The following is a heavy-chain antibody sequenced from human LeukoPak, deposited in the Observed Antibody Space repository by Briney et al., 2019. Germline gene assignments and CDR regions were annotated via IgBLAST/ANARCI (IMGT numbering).Heavy chain of an antibody. CDR2: ISSTGTYK. V-gene: IGHV3-21*01. D-gene: IGHD3-10*01. CDR3: ARGGPGNYYYYMDV. CDR1: GFTFTSYT. Sequence: GGSLRLSCAASGFTFTSYTMNWIRQAQGKGLGWVSSISSTGTYKYYADSVKGRFTISRDNAKNSLYLQMNSLRAEDTAVYYCARGGPGNYYYYMDVSGKGTTVAVSS. J-gene: IGHJ6*03.